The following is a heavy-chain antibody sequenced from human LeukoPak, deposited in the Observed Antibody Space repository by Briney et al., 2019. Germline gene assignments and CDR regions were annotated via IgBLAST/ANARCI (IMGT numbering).Heavy chain of an antibody. D-gene: IGHD3-22*01. Sequence: PSETLSLTCTVSGGSISSYYWSWIRQPPGKGLEWIWYIYYSGSTNYNPSLKSRVTISVDTSKNQFSLKLSSVTAADTAVYYCAGASYDSSGVHWGQGTLVTVSS. CDR1: GGSISSYY. CDR3: AGASYDSSGVH. CDR2: IYYSGST. J-gene: IGHJ4*02. V-gene: IGHV4-59*01.